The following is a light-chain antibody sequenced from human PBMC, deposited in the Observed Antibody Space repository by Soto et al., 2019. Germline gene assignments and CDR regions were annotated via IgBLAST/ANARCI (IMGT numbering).Light chain of an antibody. CDR1: SSDVGGYNY. CDR3: CSYAGSYTYV. Sequence: QPALTQPRSVSGSHVQSVTISCTGTSSDVGGYNYVSWYQQHPGKAPKLMIYDVSKRPSGVPDRFSGSKSGNTASLTISGLQAEDEADYYCCSYAGSYTYVFGTGTKVTVL. J-gene: IGLJ1*01. V-gene: IGLV2-11*01. CDR2: DVS.